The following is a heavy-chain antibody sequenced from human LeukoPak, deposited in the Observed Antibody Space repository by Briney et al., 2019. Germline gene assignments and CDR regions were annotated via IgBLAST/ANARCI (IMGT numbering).Heavy chain of an antibody. J-gene: IGHJ6*02. D-gene: IGHD1-7*01. CDR2: IYYSGST. CDR3: ARDRHAGTTSWSRYYYGMDV. Sequence: PGGSLRLSCAASGFTFSTYAMSWIRQPPGKGLEWIGYIYYSGSTNYNPSLKSRVTISVDTSKNQFSLKLSSVTAADTAVYYCARDRHAGTTSWSRYYYGMDVWGQGTTVTVSS. V-gene: IGHV4-59*01. CDR1: GFTFSTYA.